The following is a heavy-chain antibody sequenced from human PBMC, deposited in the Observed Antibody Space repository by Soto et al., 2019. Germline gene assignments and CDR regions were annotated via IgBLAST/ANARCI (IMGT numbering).Heavy chain of an antibody. CDR2: ISYDGSNK. CDR1: GFTFSSYA. V-gene: IGHV3-30-3*01. J-gene: IGHJ4*02. CDR3: AVIPIDSSTRVYDFDY. Sequence: GGSLRLSCAASGFTFSSYAMHWVRQAPGKGLEWVAVISYDGSNKYYADSVKGRFTISRDNSKNTLYLQMNSLRAEDTAVYYCAVIPIDSSTRVYDFDYWGQGTLVTVSS. D-gene: IGHD6-13*01.